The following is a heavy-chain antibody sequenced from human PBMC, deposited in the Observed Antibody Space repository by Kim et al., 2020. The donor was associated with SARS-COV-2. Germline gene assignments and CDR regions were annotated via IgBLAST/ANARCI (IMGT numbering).Heavy chain of an antibody. CDR1: GFTFSSYT. CDR2: ISYDGSNK. V-gene: IGHV3-30*09. J-gene: IGHJ2*01. D-gene: IGHD3-22*01. Sequence: GGSLRRSCAASGFTFSSYTMHWVRQAPGKGLEWVAVISYDGSNKYYADSVKGRFAISRDNSKNTLYLQMNSLRAEDTAVYYCARDPGITMIVVTIRADW. CDR3: ARDPGITMIVVTIRADW.